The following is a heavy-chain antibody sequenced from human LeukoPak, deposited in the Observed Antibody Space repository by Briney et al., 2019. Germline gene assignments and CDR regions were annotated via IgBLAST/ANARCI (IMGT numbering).Heavy chain of an antibody. J-gene: IGHJ3*02. V-gene: IGHV1-2*02. CDR3: AREGYGDYVVGAFDI. CDR1: GYTFTGYY. D-gene: IGHD4-17*01. CDR2: INPNSGGT. Sequence: GASVKVSCKASGYTFTGYYMHWVRQAPGQGLEWIGWINPNSGGTNYAQKFQGRVTMTRDTSISTAYMELSRLRSDDTAVYYCAREGYGDYVVGAFDIWGQGTMVTVSS.